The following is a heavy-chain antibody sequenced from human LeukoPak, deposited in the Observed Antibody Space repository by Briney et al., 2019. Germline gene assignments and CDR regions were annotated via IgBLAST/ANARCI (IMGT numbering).Heavy chain of an antibody. CDR2: ISAYNGNT. V-gene: IGHV1-18*01. CDR3: AREGERWLQSPEYFQH. J-gene: IGHJ1*01. D-gene: IGHD5-24*01. Sequence: ASVKVSCKASGYTFPSYGIRWVRQAPGQGLEWMGWISAYNGNTNYAQKLQGRVTMTTDTSTSTAYMELRSLRSDDTAVYYCAREGERWLQSPEYFQHWGQGTLVTVSS. CDR1: GYTFPSYG.